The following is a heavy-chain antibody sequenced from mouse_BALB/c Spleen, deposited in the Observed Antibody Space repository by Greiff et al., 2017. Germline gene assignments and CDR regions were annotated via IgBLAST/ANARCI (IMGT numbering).Heavy chain of an antibody. J-gene: IGHJ4*01. CDR1: GFSLSTSGMG. D-gene: IGHD4-1*02. CDR3: TRPQLGPYYYAMDY. Sequence: QVTLKVSGPGILQPSQTLSLTCSFSGFSLSTSGMGVGWLCQPSGKGLVWLAHIWWDDDKRYNPALKSRLTISKATSSNQVFLKIASVDTADTATYYCTRPQLGPYYYAMDYWGQGTSVTVSS. V-gene: IGHV8-8*01. CDR2: IWWDDDK.